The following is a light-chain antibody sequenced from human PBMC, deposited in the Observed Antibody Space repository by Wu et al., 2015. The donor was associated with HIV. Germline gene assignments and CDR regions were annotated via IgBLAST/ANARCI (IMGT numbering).Light chain of an antibody. J-gene: IGKJ2*01. CDR2: KAS. Sequence: DIQMTQSPSTLSASVGDRVTITCRASQDIGTSLAWYQQKPGKAPKLLIYKASSLETGVPARFGGSGSGTAFTLTITGLQPDDFATYYCQQYNALCTFGQGTKLEIK. CDR1: QDIGTS. V-gene: IGKV1-5*03. CDR3: QQYNALCT.